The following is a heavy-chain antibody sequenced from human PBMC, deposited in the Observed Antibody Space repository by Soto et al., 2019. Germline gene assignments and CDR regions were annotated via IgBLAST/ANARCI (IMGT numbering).Heavy chain of an antibody. Sequence: SETLSLTCTVSGGSISSGDYYWSWIRQPPGKGLEWIGYIYYSGSTYYIPSLMSRFTLSVDTSKNQFSLKLSFVTAADTAVYYCARGSYYYDSSGYYHYWGQG. V-gene: IGHV4-30-4*01. CDR2: IYYSGST. CDR1: GGSISSGDYY. J-gene: IGHJ4*02. D-gene: IGHD3-22*01. CDR3: ARGSYYYDSSGYYHY.